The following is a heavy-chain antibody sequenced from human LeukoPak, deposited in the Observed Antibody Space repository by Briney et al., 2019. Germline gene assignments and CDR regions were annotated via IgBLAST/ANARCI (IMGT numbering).Heavy chain of an antibody. CDR3: ARRDRDCSSTSCYGFDP. Sequence: PSETLSLTCTVSGGSISSYYWGWIRQPPGKGLEWIGSIYYSGSTYYNPSLKSRVTISVDTSKNQFSLKLSSVTAADTAVYYCARRDRDCSSTSCYGFDPWGQGTLVTVSS. J-gene: IGHJ5*02. CDR2: IYYSGST. D-gene: IGHD2-2*01. CDR1: GGSISSYY. V-gene: IGHV4-39*01.